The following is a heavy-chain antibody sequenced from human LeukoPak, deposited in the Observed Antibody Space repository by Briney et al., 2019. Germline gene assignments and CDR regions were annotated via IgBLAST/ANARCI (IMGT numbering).Heavy chain of an antibody. CDR1: GFTFSTYP. J-gene: IGHJ4*02. CDR2: ICGCRSHP. V-gene: IGHV3-23*01. CDR3: ATSSGWYPKYFDY. D-gene: IGHD6-19*01. Sequence: GGSLRLSCAASGFTFSTYPMSWVRQAQGKGVEGVSVICGCRSHPYYPHSLNGRFTISRHNSQTTLYLQMNSLRADDTALYYCATSSGWYPKYFDYWGQGTLVTVSS.